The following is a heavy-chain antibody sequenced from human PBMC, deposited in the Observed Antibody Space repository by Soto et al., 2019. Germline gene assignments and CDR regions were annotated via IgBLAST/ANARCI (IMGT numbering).Heavy chain of an antibody. Sequence: PGGSLRLSCAASGFIFGNAWINWVRQAPGKGLEWVGRIKSKTDGGTTDYAAPVKGRFAISRDDSKNIVYMQMNSLKIEDTAVYFCSTYSYINMILVRLDYWAHGSLVPVSS. V-gene: IGHV3-15*07. CDR2: IKSKTDGGTT. CDR1: GFIFGNAW. J-gene: IGHJ4*01. D-gene: IGHD3-22*01. CDR3: STYSYINMILVRLDY.